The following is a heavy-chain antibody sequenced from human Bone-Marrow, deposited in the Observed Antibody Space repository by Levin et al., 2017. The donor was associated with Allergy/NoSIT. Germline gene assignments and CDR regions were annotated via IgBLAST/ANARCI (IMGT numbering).Heavy chain of an antibody. CDR3: AKNEFGGYFYYMDV. D-gene: IGHD3-10*01. Sequence: GGSLRLSCTASGFTFSRFGIHWVRQAPGKGLEWVSFISYDGSNKYYADSVEGRVSISRDNSKNTLYLQMNSLRGEDTAVYYCAKNEFGGYFYYMDVWGKGTTVTVSS. CDR1: GFTFSRFG. V-gene: IGHV3-30*18. J-gene: IGHJ6*03. CDR2: ISYDGSNK.